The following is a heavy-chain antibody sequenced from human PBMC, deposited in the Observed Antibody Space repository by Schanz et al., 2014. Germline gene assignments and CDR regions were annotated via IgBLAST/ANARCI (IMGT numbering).Heavy chain of an antibody. CDR2: IKQDGSEK. J-gene: IGHJ4*02. CDR3: ARDAVTSVLAPGFYY. D-gene: IGHD4-17*01. V-gene: IGHV3-7*04. Sequence: EMQLLESGGGLAQPGGSLRLSCAASGFKFTDYAMTWVRQAPGKGLEWVANIKQDGSEKYYVDSVKGRFTISRDNAKKSLYLRMNSLRAEDTAVYYCARDAVTSVLAPGFYYWGQGTLVTVSS. CDR1: GFKFTDYA.